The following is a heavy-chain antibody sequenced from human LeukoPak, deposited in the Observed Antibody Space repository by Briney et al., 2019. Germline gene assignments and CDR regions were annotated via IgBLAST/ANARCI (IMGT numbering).Heavy chain of an antibody. CDR3: ANTRYYYDSSGYYYPFDY. Sequence: GGSLRLSCAASGFTFSSYAMSWVRQAPGKGLEWVSAISGSGGNTYYADSVKGRFTISRDNSKNTLYLQMNSLRAEDTAVYYCANTRYYYDSSGYYYPFDYWGQGTLVTVSS. D-gene: IGHD3-22*01. CDR2: ISGSGGNT. V-gene: IGHV3-23*01. CDR1: GFTFSSYA. J-gene: IGHJ4*02.